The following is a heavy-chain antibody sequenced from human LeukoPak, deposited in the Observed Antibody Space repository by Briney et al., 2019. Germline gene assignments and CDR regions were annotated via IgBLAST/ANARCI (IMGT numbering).Heavy chain of an antibody. D-gene: IGHD3-3*02. CDR2: TYYRSKWYN. Sequence: SQTLSLTCAVSGDRFFSNSAAWTWIRQSPSRGLEWLGRTYYRSKWYNDYAVSVKSRITINADTSKNQFSLQLDSVTPEDTAVYYCAREALAFQNWFDPWGQGTLVTVSS. CDR3: AREALAFQNWFDP. V-gene: IGHV6-1*01. J-gene: IGHJ5*02. CDR1: GDRFFSNSAA.